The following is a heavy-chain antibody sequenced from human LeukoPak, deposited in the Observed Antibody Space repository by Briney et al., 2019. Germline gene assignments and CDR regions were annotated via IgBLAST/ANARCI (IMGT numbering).Heavy chain of an antibody. CDR2: ISPGGGTT. V-gene: IGHV3-23*01. D-gene: IGHD1-1*01. CDR3: AKVRSGSANWALRIFDN. CDR1: GFAFGSEA. Sequence: GGSLRLSCAVSGFAFGSEAMSWVRQSPARGLEWVASISPGGGTTYYADYVKGRFTISRDNSNNTLYVQMNSPRAEDTAVYYCAKVRSGSANWALRIFDNWGQGTLVTVSS. J-gene: IGHJ4*02.